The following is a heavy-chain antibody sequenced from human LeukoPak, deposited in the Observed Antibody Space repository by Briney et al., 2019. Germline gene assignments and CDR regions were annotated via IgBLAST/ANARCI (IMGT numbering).Heavy chain of an antibody. CDR2: ISSSSSTI. CDR3: ARDRSPFLRYFDY. CDR1: GFTFSRYS. J-gene: IGHJ4*02. V-gene: IGHV3-48*04. Sequence: GGSLRLSCAASGFTFSRYSMIWVRQAPGKGLEWVSYISSSSSTIYYADSVKGRFTISRDNGKNSLYLQMNSLRAEDTAVYYCARDRSPFLRYFDYWGQGTLVTVSS.